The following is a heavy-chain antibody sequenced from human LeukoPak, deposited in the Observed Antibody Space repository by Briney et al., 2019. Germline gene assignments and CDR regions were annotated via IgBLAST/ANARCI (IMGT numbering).Heavy chain of an antibody. CDR3: ARVRVGNSVPRYMDV. J-gene: IGHJ6*03. CDR1: EFSVGSNY. CDR2: IYSGGST. D-gene: IGHD4-23*01. Sequence: GGSLRLSCAASEFSVGSNYMTWVRQAPGKGLEWVSLIYSGGSTYYADSVKGRFTISRDNSKNTLYLQMNSLRAEDTAVYYCARVRVGNSVPRYMDVWGKGTTVTISS. V-gene: IGHV3-66*01.